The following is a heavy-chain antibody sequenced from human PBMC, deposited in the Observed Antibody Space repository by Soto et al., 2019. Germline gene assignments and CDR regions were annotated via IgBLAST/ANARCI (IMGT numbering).Heavy chain of an antibody. CDR3: ARGELGYCSGGSCYPFYYGMDV. D-gene: IGHD2-15*01. Sequence: SETLSLTCAVSGGSISSGGYSWSWIRQPPGKGLEWIGYIYHSGSTYYNPSLKSRVTISVDRSKNQFSLKLSSVTAADTAVYYCARGELGYCSGGSCYPFYYGMDVWGQGTTVTISS. CDR2: IYHSGST. J-gene: IGHJ6*02. CDR1: GGSISSGGYS. V-gene: IGHV4-30-2*01.